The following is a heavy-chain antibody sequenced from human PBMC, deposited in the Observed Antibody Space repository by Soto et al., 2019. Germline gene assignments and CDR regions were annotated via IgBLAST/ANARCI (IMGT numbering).Heavy chain of an antibody. CDR2: ISYDGSNK. CDR1: GFTFSTFV. J-gene: IGHJ4*02. D-gene: IGHD3-22*01. Sequence: QVQLVQSGGGVVQPGRSLRLSCAASGFTFSTFVMHWVRQAPGKGLEWVALISYDGSNKFYADFVKGRLTISIHNSRHTAYLQMNSLRSEKTAVYYCSNVDWYTSGYYPEGEYWGQGTLVTVSS. CDR3: SNVDWYTSGYYPEGEY. V-gene: IGHV3-30*18.